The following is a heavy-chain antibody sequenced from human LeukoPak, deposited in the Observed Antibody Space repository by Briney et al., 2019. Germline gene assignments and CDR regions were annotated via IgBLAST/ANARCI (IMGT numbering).Heavy chain of an antibody. CDR3: ARLALVVPAAIYFDY. Sequence: SETLSLTCTVSGGSISSYYWSWIRQPSGKGLEWIGYIYYSGSTNYNPSLKSRVTISVDTSKNQFSLKLSSVTAADTAVYYCARLALVVPAAIYFDYWGQGTLVTVSS. J-gene: IGHJ4*02. CDR1: GGSISSYY. D-gene: IGHD2-2*01. V-gene: IGHV4-59*08. CDR2: IYYSGST.